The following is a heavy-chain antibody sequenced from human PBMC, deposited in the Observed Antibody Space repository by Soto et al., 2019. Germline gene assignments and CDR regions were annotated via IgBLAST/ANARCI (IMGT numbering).Heavy chain of an antibody. CDR1: GFTVSTNY. J-gene: IGHJ4*02. D-gene: IGHD7-27*01. V-gene: IGHV3-66*01. Sequence: ELQLVESGGGLVQPGGSLRLSCGASGFTVSTNYMSWVRQAPGKGLECVAIIYMSGNSYYADSVRGRFTISRDTSKRTLYLHMDSLRAEDTAVYYCTQEELGRDHWGQGTLVTVSS. CDR3: TQEELGRDH. CDR2: IYMSGNS.